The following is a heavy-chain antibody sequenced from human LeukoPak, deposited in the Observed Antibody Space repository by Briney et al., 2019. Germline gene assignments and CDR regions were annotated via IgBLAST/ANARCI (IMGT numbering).Heavy chain of an antibody. CDR1: GFIVSSYG. Sequence: GGSLRLSCAASGFIVSSYGMHWVRQAPGKGLEWVTFIRFDGSNTYYSDSVKGRFTISRDNAKNSLYLQMNSLRAEDTAVYYCAGGDSSGYYAYHYYYYMDVWGKGTTVTISS. D-gene: IGHD3-22*01. CDR2: IRFDGSNT. CDR3: AGGDSSGYYAYHYYYYMDV. J-gene: IGHJ6*03. V-gene: IGHV3-30*02.